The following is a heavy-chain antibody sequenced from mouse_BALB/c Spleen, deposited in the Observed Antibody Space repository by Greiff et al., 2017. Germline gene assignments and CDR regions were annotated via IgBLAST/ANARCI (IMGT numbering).Heavy chain of an antibody. CDR3: AREDYGNWSWFAY. V-gene: IGHV2-9*02. CDR2: IWAGGST. Sequence: QVQLKESGPGLVAPSQSLSITCTVSGFSLTSYGVHWVRQPPGKGLEWLGVIWAGGSTNYNSALMSRLSISKDNSKSQVFLKMNSLQTDDTAMYYCAREDYGNWSWFAYWGQGTLVTVSA. CDR1: GFSLTSYG. D-gene: IGHD2-1*01. J-gene: IGHJ3*01.